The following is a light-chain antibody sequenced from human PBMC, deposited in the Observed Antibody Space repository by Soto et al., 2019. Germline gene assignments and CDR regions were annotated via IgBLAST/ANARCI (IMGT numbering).Light chain of an antibody. J-gene: IGKJ1*01. V-gene: IGKV3-20*01. CDR3: QQYGRPPRT. Sequence: EIVLTQSPGTLSLSPGERVTLSCRASQSVSNYDLAWYQQKPGQAHRLLIYGASSRATGIPDRFSGSGSGTDFTLTISRLETEDFAVYYCQQYGRPPRTFGQGTKVEV. CDR2: GAS. CDR1: QSVSNYD.